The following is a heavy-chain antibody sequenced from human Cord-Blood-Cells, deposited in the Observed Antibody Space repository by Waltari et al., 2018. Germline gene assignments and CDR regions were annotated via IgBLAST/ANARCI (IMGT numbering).Heavy chain of an antibody. Sequence: QVQLQQWGAGLLKPSETLSLTCAVYGGSFSGYYWSWIRQPPGKGLEWIGEINHSGSTNYNPSLKSRVTLSVDTSKNQFSLKLGSVTAADTAVYYCTAAHYDFWSGYYNWFDPWGQGTLVTVSS. V-gene: IGHV4-34*01. D-gene: IGHD3-3*01. J-gene: IGHJ5*02. CDR1: GGSFSGYY. CDR3: TAAHYDFWSGYYNWFDP. CDR2: INHSGST.